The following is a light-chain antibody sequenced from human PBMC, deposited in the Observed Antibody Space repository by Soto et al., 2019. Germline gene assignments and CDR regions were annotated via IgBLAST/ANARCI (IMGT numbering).Light chain of an antibody. J-gene: IGLJ2*01. CDR3: AAWDDSLSGVV. CDR1: SSNIGSNY. Sequence: QLVLTQPPSASGTPGQRVTISCSGSSSNIGSNYVYWYQQLPGTAPKLLIYRNYQRPSGVPDRFSGSKSGTSASLAISGLRSDDEADYYCAAWDDSLSGVVFGGGTKLTVL. V-gene: IGLV1-47*01. CDR2: RNY.